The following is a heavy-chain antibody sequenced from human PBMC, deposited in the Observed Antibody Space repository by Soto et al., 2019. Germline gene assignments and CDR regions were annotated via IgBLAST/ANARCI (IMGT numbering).Heavy chain of an antibody. Sequence: VASVKVSVKASGYTFTTYGFNWVRPAPGQGLELMGWISPYNGNTNYAQNFQGRVTMTTDTSTRTAYIELRSLRSDDTAVYYCAGTPWAQMMVLEGATLFDYWGQGTLVTVSS. CDR3: AGTPWAQMMVLEGATLFDY. J-gene: IGHJ4*02. D-gene: IGHD2-15*01. CDR1: GYTFTTYG. CDR2: ISPYNGNT. V-gene: IGHV1-18*04.